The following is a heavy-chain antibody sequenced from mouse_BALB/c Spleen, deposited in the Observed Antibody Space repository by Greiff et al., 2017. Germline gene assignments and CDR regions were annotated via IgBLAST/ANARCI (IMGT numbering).Heavy chain of an antibody. CDR1: GYTFTDYY. D-gene: IGHD1-1*01. CDR3: PITTVVAPGYFDV. Sequence: EVHLVESGPELVKPGASVKISCKASGYTFTDYYMNWVKQSHGKSLEWIGLVNPNNGGTSYNQKFKGKATLTVDKSSSTAYMELRSLTSEDSAVYYGPITTVVAPGYFDVWGAGTTVTVSS. J-gene: IGHJ1*01. V-gene: IGHV1-26*01. CDR2: VNPNNGGT.